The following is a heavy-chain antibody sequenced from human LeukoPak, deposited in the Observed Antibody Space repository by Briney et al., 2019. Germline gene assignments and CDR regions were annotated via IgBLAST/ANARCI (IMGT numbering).Heavy chain of an antibody. J-gene: IGHJ6*04. V-gene: IGHV3-72*01. CDR2: SRNKANSYTT. D-gene: IGHD3-22*01. Sequence: GGSLRLSCAASGFTFSIYWMNWVRQAPGKGLEWVGRSRNKANSYTTEYAASVKGRFTISRDDSKNSLYLQMNSLKTEDTAVYNCARGDSSGYSDVWGKGTTVTISS. CDR1: GFTFSIYW. CDR3: ARGDSSGYSDV.